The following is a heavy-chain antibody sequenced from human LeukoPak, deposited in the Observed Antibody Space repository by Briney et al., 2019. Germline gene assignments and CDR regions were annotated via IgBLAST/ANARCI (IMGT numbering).Heavy chain of an antibody. CDR2: INHSGST. J-gene: IGHJ4*02. V-gene: IGHV4-34*01. Sequence: SETLSLTCAVYGGSFSGYYWSWIRQPPGKGLEWIGEINHSGSTNYNPSLKSRVTISVDTSKNQFSLKLSSVTAADTAVYYCARDDRGVIQDPPYYFDYWGQGTLVTVSS. CDR1: GGSFSGYY. CDR3: ARDDRGVIQDPPYYFDY. D-gene: IGHD3-10*01.